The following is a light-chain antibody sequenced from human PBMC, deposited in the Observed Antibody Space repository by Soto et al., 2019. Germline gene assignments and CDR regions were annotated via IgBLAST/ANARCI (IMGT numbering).Light chain of an antibody. CDR2: EVS. CDR3: SSYTSSNTYV. V-gene: IGLV2-14*01. J-gene: IGLJ1*01. Sequence: QSVLTQPASVSGSPGQSITISCTGTSSDVGGYKYVSWCQQHPGKAPKLMIYEVSNRPSGVSNRFSGSKSGNTASLTISGLQAEDEADYYCSSYTSSNTYVFGTGTKVTVL. CDR1: SSDVGGYKY.